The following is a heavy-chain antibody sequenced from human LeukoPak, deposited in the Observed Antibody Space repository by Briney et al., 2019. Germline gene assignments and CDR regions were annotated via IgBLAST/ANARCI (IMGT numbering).Heavy chain of an antibody. D-gene: IGHD3-22*01. J-gene: IGHJ5*02. V-gene: IGHV4-4*07. CDR3: ARENYYDSSGLVGFDP. Sequence: SETLSLTCTVSGGSISSYYWSWIRQPAGKGLEWIGRIYTSGSTNYNPSLKSRVTMSVDTSKNQFSLKLSSVTAADTAVYYCARENYYDSSGLVGFDPWGQGTLVNVSS. CDR1: GGSISSYY. CDR2: IYTSGST.